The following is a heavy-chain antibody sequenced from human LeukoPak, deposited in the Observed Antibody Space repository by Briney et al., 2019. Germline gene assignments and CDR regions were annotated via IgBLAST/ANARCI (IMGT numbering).Heavy chain of an antibody. J-gene: IGHJ4*02. D-gene: IGHD3-9*01. Sequence: GGSLRLSCAASGFTFDDYAMHWVRQAPGKGLEWVSGISWNSGSIGYADSVKGRFTISRDNAKNSLYLQMNSLRAEDTTLYYCARERGDILTGYYQGGYFDYWGQGTLVTVSS. V-gene: IGHV3-9*01. CDR1: GFTFDDYA. CDR3: ARERGDILTGYYQGGYFDY. CDR2: ISWNSGSI.